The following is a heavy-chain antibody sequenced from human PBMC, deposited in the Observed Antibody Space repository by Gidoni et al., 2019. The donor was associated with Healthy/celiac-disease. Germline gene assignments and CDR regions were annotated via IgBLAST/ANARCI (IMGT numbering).Heavy chain of an antibody. Sequence: QVQLQQWGAGLLKPSETLSLTCAVSVGSFRAYFWSWIRQPPGKGLEWIGEINHSGSTNYNPSLKSRVTISVDTSKNQFSLKLSSVTAADTAVYYCARAELLFERGLGINWFDPWGQGTLVTVSS. CDR3: ARAELLFERGLGINWFDP. V-gene: IGHV4-34*01. CDR1: VGSFRAYF. CDR2: INHSGST. J-gene: IGHJ5*02. D-gene: IGHD3-16*02.